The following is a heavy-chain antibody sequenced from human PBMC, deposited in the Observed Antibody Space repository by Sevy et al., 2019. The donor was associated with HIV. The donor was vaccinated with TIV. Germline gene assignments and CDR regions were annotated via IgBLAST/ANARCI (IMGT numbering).Heavy chain of an antibody. D-gene: IGHD3-3*01. CDR2: ISYDGSNK. V-gene: IGHV3-30-3*01. CDR1: GFTFSSSA. CDR3: AREPTQRGAYYDFWSGYFDY. Sequence: GGSLRLSCAASGFTFSSSAMHWVRQAPGKGLEWVAVISYDGSNKYYADSVNGPFTITRDDSKNTLYLRMNSLRNEDTAVYYCAREPTQRGAYYDFWSGYFDYWGQGTLVTVSS. J-gene: IGHJ4*02.